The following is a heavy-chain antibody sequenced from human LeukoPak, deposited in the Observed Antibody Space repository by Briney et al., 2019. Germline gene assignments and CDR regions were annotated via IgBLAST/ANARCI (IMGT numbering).Heavy chain of an antibody. Sequence: PGGSLRLSCAASGFTFSHYAMSWVRQAPGKGLEWVSGISSSDDTTYYADSVKGRFTISRDNSKNTLYLQMNSLRAEDAAVYYCAKGSSPYSSNPWDYWGQGTLVTVSS. CDR3: AKGSSPYSSNPWDY. CDR2: ISSSDDTT. D-gene: IGHD5-18*01. CDR1: GFTFSHYA. V-gene: IGHV3-23*01. J-gene: IGHJ4*02.